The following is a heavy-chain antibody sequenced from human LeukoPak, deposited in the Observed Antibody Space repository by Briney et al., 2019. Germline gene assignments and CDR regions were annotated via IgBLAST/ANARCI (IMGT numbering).Heavy chain of an antibody. Sequence: PGGSLRLSCAASGFTFSSYGMHWVRQAPGKGLEWVAVIWYDGSNKYYADSVKGRFTISRDNSKNTLYLQMNSLRAEDTAVYYCARDHSYDSSPPGYWGQGTLVTVSS. V-gene: IGHV3-33*01. CDR3: ARDHSYDSSPPGY. CDR1: GFTFSSYG. J-gene: IGHJ4*02. CDR2: IWYDGSNK. D-gene: IGHD3-22*01.